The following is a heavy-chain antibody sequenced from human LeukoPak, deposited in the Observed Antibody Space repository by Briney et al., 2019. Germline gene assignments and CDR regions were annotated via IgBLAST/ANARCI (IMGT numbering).Heavy chain of an antibody. CDR3: ARGRRYDFWSGYYHYYYYMDV. J-gene: IGHJ6*03. Sequence: PSETLSLTCTVSGGSISSSSYYWGWIRQPPGKGLEWIGSIYYSGSTYYNPSLKSRVTISVDTSKNQFSLKLSSVTAADTAVYYCARGRRYDFWSGYYHYYYYMDVWGKGTTVTVSS. CDR2: IYYSGST. V-gene: IGHV4-39*01. D-gene: IGHD3-3*01. CDR1: GGSISSSSYY.